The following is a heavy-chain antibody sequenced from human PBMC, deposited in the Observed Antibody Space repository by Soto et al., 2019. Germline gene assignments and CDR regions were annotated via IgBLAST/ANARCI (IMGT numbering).Heavy chain of an antibody. CDR2: IYHSGST. CDR1: GGSISSGGYS. Sequence: PSETLSLTCAVSGGSISSGGYSWSWIRQPPGKGLEWIGYIYHSGSTYYNPSLKSRVTISVDRSKNQFSLKLSSVTAADTAMYYCARAHYYYGMDVWGQGTTVTVSS. J-gene: IGHJ6*01. V-gene: IGHV4-30-2*01. CDR3: ARAHYYYGMDV.